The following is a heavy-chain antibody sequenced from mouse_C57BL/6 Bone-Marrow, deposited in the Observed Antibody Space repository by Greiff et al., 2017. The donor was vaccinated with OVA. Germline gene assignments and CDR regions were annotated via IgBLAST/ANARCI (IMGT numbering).Heavy chain of an antibody. CDR1: GYTFTDHT. V-gene: IGHV1-78*01. D-gene: IGHD2-3*01. CDR2: IYPRDGST. Sequence: QVQLQQSDAELVKPGASVKLSCKVSGYTFTDHTIHWMKQRPEQGLEWIGSIYPRDGSTKYNEKFKGKATLTADKSSSTAYMQLNSLTSEDSAVYFWARGFYDGYHDYAMDYWGQGTSVTVSS. J-gene: IGHJ4*01. CDR3: ARGFYDGYHDYAMDY.